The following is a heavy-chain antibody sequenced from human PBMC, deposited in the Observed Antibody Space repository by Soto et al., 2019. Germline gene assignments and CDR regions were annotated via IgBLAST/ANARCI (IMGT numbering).Heavy chain of an antibody. V-gene: IGHV5-51*03. CDR2: IYPGDSDT. Sequence: KPGRSLKISCEGSGYKFGNYWIGWVRQTPGKGLEWMGIIYPGDSDTVYTPSFQGQVTMSVDKYSNTAYLQWSSLQNSDTGIYYCARRMRPSIGWLDPWGQGTQVTVAS. D-gene: IGHD2-15*01. J-gene: IGHJ5*02. CDR3: ARRMRPSIGWLDP. CDR1: GYKFGNYW.